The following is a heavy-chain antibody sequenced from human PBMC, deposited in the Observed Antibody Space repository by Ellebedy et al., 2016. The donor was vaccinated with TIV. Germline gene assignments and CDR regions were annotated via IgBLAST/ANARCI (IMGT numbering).Heavy chain of an antibody. Sequence: GESLKISCAASGFTFSNYGMHWVRQAPGKGLEWVAVISYDGSNKNYADSVKGRFPISRDNSKNTLDLQMNSLRAEDTAVYYCAKALDYGDGYGMNVWGQGTTVTVSS. J-gene: IGHJ6*02. CDR1: GFTFSNYG. CDR3: AKALDYGDGYGMNV. V-gene: IGHV3-30*18. D-gene: IGHD4-17*01. CDR2: ISYDGSNK.